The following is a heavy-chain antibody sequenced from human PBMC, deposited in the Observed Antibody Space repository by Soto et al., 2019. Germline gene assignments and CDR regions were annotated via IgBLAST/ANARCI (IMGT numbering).Heavy chain of an antibody. V-gene: IGHV1-18*01. J-gene: IGHJ4*02. Sequence: ASVKVSCKASGYTFTSYGISWVRQAPGQGLEWMGWISAYNGNTNYAQKLQGRVTMTTDTSTSTAYMERRSLRSDDTAVYYCASGYYDNSGPTALYYLDCWSQGTLFTVSS. CDR1: GYTFTSYG. CDR2: ISAYNGNT. D-gene: IGHD3-22*01. CDR3: ASGYYDNSGPTALYYLDC.